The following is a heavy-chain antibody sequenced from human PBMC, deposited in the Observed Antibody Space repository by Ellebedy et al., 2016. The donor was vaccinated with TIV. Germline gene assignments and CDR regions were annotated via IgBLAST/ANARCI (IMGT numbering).Heavy chain of an antibody. CDR1: GFSFRSYW. D-gene: IGHD4-17*01. Sequence: PGGSLRLSCAASGFSFRSYWMSWVRQAPGKGLEWVANIYQDGGVQYYVDSVNGRFTISRDNAKNSLYLQLNSLSVEDTAVYYCARRGSYGDYAVQVNNWFDRWGQGTLVTV. CDR3: ARRGSYGDYAVQVNNWFDR. V-gene: IGHV3-7*01. J-gene: IGHJ5*02. CDR2: IYQDGGVQ.